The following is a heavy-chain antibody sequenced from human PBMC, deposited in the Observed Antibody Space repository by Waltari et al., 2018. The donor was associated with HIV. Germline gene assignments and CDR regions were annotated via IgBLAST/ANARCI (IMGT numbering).Heavy chain of an antibody. D-gene: IGHD2-15*01. Sequence: QLQLRESGPGLVKPLETVALNCSVSGGPLPSYIWSWYRQPPANGLEWIGYIHSTGSTNYSPSLKSRVTISVDTSKTFFSLQLNSVTAADTAIYYCARGIFGGNPGYWGRGTLITVSS. J-gene: IGHJ4*02. CDR2: IHSTGST. V-gene: IGHV4-59*01. CDR1: GGPLPSYI. CDR3: ARGIFGGNPGY.